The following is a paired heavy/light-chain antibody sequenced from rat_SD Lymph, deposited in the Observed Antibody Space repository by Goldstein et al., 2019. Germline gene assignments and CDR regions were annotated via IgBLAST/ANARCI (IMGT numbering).Heavy chain of an antibody. J-gene: IGHJ2*01. CDR2: ISYDGSST. CDR1: GFTFSNYG. CDR3: ARPFQTMMVLIPFDY. D-gene: IGHD1-12*02. Sequence: EVQLVESGGGLVQPGRSLKLSCAASGFTFSNYGMAWVRQAPTKGLEWVATISYDGSSTYYRDSVKGRFTISRDNAKSTLYLQMDSLRSEDTATYYCARPFQTMMVLIPFDYWGQGVMVTVSS. V-gene: IGHV5-29*01.
Light chain of an antibody. V-gene: IGKV8S4*01. CDR1: QSLLYNENKKNY. CDR3: QQYYNFPYT. J-gene: IGKJ2-3*01. CDR2: WAS. Sequence: DIVMTQTPSSQAVSAGEKVTMSCKSSQSLLYNENKKNYLAWYQQKPGQSPKLLIYWASTRESGVPDRFIGSGSGTDFTLTISSVQAEDLAVYYCQQYYNFPYTFGAGTKLELK.